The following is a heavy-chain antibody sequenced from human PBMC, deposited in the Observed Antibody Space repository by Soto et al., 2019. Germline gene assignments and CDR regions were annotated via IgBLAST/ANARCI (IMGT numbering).Heavy chain of an antibody. CDR1: GGSLSGHY. V-gene: IGHV4-34*01. J-gene: IGHJ6*02. CDR3: ARGGITLVWNYYYYGMDV. Sequence: QVRLQQGGARLLKPSETLSLTCGVSGGSLSGHYWSWIRQAPGKGLEWIGEITPIGDKTYNPSLRSRLTISLDTSKSQFSLDLSSVTAADTAVYYCARGGITLVWNYYYYGMDVWGQGTTVTVSS. D-gene: IGHD3-10*01. CDR2: ITPIGDK.